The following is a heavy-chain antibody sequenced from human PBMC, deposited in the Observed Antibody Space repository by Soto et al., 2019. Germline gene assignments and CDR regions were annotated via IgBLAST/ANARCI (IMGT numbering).Heavy chain of an antibody. V-gene: IGHV3-30*18. CDR3: AKSDEQLPFDS. D-gene: IGHD1-1*01. CDR1: GFTFSSYG. J-gene: IGHJ4*02. Sequence: PGGSLRLSCAASGFTFSSYGMHWVRQAPGKGLEWVAVISYDGSNKYYADSVKGRFTISRDNSKSTLYLQMNSLRAEDTAVYYCAKSDEQLPFDSWGQGTLVTVSS. CDR2: ISYDGSNK.